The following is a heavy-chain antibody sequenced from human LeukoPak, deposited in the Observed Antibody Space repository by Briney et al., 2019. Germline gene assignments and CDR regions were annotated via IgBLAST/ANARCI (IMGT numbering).Heavy chain of an antibody. CDR3: ARGRSITILRGVAISDGFDI. Sequence: GGSLRLSCGASGFTFSTYSMNWVRQAPGKGLEWVSSIATSSDYIYYAGSLKGRFTISRDNAKNSPYLHMNSLRPDDTAVYYCARGRSITILRGVAISDGFDIWGQGTKVTVS. CDR1: GFTFSTYS. V-gene: IGHV3-21*06. CDR2: IATSSDYI. D-gene: IGHD3-10*01. J-gene: IGHJ3*02.